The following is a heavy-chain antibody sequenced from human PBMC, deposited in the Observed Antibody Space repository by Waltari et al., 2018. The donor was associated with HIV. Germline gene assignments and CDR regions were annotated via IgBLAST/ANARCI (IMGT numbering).Heavy chain of an antibody. CDR3: AKNQAVPEA. CDR1: GFSFRDYT. CDR2: MSPGGVV. J-gene: IGHJ4*02. V-gene: IGHV3-11*01. D-gene: IGHD6-19*01. Sequence: QVQLVESGGGLVKPGGSLRLSCAASGFSFRDYTMTWIRQTPKKDLEWVSHMSPGGVVAYVDSVRGRFTTSRDNAKNLLFLEMTGLRVDDTARYYCAKNQAVPEAWGPGTRVTVS.